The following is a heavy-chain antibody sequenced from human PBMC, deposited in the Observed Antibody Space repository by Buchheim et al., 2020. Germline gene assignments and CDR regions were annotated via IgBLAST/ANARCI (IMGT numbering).Heavy chain of an antibody. CDR2: IYYSGST. V-gene: IGHV4-39*01. CDR3: ARGKSGYYSYYFDY. Sequence: QLQLQESGPGLVKPSETLSLTCTVSGGSISSSSYYWGWIRQPPGKGLEWIGSIYYSGSTYYNPSLKSRVTISVDTSKHQFSLKLSSVTAADTAVYYCARGKSGYYSYYFDYWGQGTL. CDR1: GGSISSSSYY. J-gene: IGHJ4*02. D-gene: IGHD3-22*01.